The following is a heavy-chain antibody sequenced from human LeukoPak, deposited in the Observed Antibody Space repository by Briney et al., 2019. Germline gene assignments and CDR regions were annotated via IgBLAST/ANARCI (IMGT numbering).Heavy chain of an antibody. CDR3: AKDWGIWPL. CDR1: GYNFRDYG. D-gene: IGHD3-16*01. J-gene: IGHJ4*02. V-gene: IGHV1-18*04. CDR2: LNVFSGNT. Sequence: ASVKVSCKASGYNFRDYGISWVRQAPGQGLEWMGWLNVFSGNTQYPPALQDRITLTKDTSTNTAYLELRNLQSDDTAVYYCAKDWGIWPLWGQGTLVTVSS.